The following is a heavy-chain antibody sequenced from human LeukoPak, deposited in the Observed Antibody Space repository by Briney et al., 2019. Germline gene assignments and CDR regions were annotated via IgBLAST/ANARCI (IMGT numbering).Heavy chain of an antibody. CDR2: LNPNSGTT. CDR1: GYSFTAYY. D-gene: IGHD3-22*01. CDR3: ARGRAHPDSGSRLLQEY. V-gene: IGHV1-2*02. Sequence: ASVKVSCKTSGYSFTAYYMHWVRQAPGQGLEWMGWLNPNSGTTRYAQNFQGRVTLTSDTSINTAYLELSSLKSDDTAVYYCARGRAHPDSGSRLLQEYWGQGILVTVSS. J-gene: IGHJ4*02.